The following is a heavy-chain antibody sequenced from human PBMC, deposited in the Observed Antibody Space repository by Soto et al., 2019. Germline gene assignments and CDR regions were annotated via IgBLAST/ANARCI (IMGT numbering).Heavy chain of an antibody. V-gene: IGHV3-23*01. D-gene: IGHD4-17*01. J-gene: IGHJ4*02. CDR2: ISGSGGSR. Sequence: GGSLRLSCAASGFTVSSYAMTGVRQAPGKGLEWVSAISGSGGSRDYVGSVKGRFTISRDNSKNTLYLQMNSLRAEATAVYYCARDTGDYKRYFDYWGQGTLVTVSS. CDR3: ARDTGDYKRYFDY. CDR1: GFTVSSYA.